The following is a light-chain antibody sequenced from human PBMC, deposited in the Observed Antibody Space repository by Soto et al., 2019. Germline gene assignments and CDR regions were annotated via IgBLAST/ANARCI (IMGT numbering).Light chain of an antibody. CDR3: QQLNSYRVST. J-gene: IGKJ4*01. CDR1: QGISSY. V-gene: IGKV1-9*01. CDR2: AAS. Sequence: DIRLTQSPSFLSASVGDRVTITCQASQGISSYLAWYQQKPGKAPKLLIYAASTLQSGVPSRFSGSGAGTEFTLTITSLQPEDCATYYCQQLNSYRVSTFGGGTKVEIK.